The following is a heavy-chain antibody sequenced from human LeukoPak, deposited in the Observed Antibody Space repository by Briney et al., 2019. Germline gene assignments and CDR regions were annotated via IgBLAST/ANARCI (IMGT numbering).Heavy chain of an antibody. D-gene: IGHD6-13*01. CDR3: AKAASPVLFDL. Sequence: GGSLRLSCAASGFTFSSYAMSWVRQAPGKGLEWVSAISGSGGSTYYADSVKGRFTISRDNAKNSLYLQMNSLRAEDTALYYCAKAASPVLFDLWGRGTLVTVSS. CDR2: ISGSGGST. CDR1: GFTFSSYA. J-gene: IGHJ2*01. V-gene: IGHV3-23*01.